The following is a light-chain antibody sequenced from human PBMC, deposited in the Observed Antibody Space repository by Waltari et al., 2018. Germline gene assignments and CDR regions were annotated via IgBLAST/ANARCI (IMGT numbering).Light chain of an antibody. V-gene: IGKV1D-8*01. CDR3: LRYCSFPWT. Sequence: VIWMTQSPSLLPAHTGVRVPISCRMSQGISSYLAWYQQKPGKAPELLIYAASTLQSGVPSRLSGSGSGTGFTLTISCLQSEDLSAYYCLRYCSFPWTFGQGTRVEIK. J-gene: IGKJ1*01. CDR2: AAS. CDR1: QGISSY.